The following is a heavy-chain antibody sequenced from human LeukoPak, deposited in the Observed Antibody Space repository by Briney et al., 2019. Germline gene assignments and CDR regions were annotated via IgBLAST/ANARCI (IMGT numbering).Heavy chain of an antibody. CDR1: GGSISSYY. V-gene: IGHV4-59*01. J-gene: IGHJ4*02. D-gene: IGHD3-9*01. CDR2: IYYSGST. Sequence: SETLSLTCTVSGGSISSYYGGWIRQPPGKGLEWIGYIYYSGSTGYNPSLKSRVTISVDTSKNQFSLKLSSVTAADPAVYYCARHVWLQPFDYWGQGTLVTVSS. CDR3: ARHVWLQPFDY.